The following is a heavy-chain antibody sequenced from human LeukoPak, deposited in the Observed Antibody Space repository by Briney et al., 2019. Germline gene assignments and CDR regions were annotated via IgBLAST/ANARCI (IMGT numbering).Heavy chain of an antibody. CDR3: ARAYYDSSGYRFDP. CDR2: IIPILGIA. J-gene: IGHJ5*02. Sequence: ASVKVSCKASGGTFSSYAISWVRQAPGQGLEWMGRIIPILGIANYAQKFQGRVTITTDESTSTAYMELSSLRSEDTAVYYCARAYYDSSGYRFDPWGQGTLVTVSS. D-gene: IGHD3-22*01. V-gene: IGHV1-69*04. CDR1: GGTFSSYA.